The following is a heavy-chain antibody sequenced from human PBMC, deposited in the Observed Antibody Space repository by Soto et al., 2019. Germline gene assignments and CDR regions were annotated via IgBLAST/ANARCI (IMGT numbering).Heavy chain of an antibody. D-gene: IGHD1-26*01. CDR3: ARHKRGGSYSFDY. J-gene: IGHJ4*02. V-gene: IGHV4-59*08. Sequence: QVQLQESGPGLVKPSETLSLTCTVSGASISSYYWSWIRQPPGKGLEWIGYISDSGSTNYNPSLKSRVTISVDTSKNQFSLKLSSVTAADTAVYYCARHKRGGSYSFDYWGQGTLVTVSS. CDR1: GASISSYY. CDR2: ISDSGST.